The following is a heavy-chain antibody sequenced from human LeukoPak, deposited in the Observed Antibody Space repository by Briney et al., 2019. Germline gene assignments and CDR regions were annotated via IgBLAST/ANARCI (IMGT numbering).Heavy chain of an antibody. D-gene: IGHD6-19*01. Sequence: GGSLRLSCAASGFTFSNSAMSWVRQAPGKGLEWVSTLSGSGITTYYADSVKGRFTISRDNSKNTLYLQMNSLRAKDTAVYYCAKGIYSSGWSYFDYWGHGTLITVSS. V-gene: IGHV3-23*01. J-gene: IGHJ4*01. CDR1: GFTFSNSA. CDR2: LSGSGITT. CDR3: AKGIYSSGWSYFDY.